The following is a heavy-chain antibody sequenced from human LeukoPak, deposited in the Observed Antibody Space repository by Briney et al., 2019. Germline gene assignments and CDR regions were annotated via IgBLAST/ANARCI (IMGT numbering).Heavy chain of an antibody. CDR1: GFAFNTYA. J-gene: IGHJ4*02. CDR3: ARGGSYSLAIGY. V-gene: IGHV3-30-3*01. Sequence: GGSLRLSCVASGFAFNTYAVHWVRQAPGKGLEWVAVISFDSNTRHYTDSVRGRFTISRDNSKNTLYLQMNGLRTDDTAMYFCARGGSYSLAIGYWGQGTLVTVSS. CDR2: ISFDSNTR. D-gene: IGHD1-26*01.